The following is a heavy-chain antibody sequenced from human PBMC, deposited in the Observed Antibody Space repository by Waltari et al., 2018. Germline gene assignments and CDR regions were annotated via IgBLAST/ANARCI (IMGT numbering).Heavy chain of an antibody. V-gene: IGHV3-21*05. D-gene: IGHD5-12*01. J-gene: IGHJ4*02. CDR1: GVTFGTVT. CDR3: ARGVSITETPWFAY. CDR2: MRSRSRTK. Sequence: EVPLVEHGGGLVRPGGFLKPICASVGVTFGTVTQNWGRQAGGAGVRCGEYMRSRSRTKYNATSVKGRFTMSRDNAKNSMYMQLNSLRVEDTAIYYCARGVSITETPWFAYWGQGTLVTVSS.